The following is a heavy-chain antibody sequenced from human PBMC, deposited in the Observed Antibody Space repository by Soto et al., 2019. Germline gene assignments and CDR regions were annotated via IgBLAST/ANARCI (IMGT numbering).Heavy chain of an antibody. D-gene: IGHD3-10*01. Sequence: PGGSLRLSCAASGFSFTSYGMHWVRQAPGKGLEWVALIWYDEINIFYADSVKGRFTISRHSSNKTVYLQMNSLRAEDTAVYYCARDENYFGSGRYYAGGAFDFWGQGTTVTVSS. CDR1: GFSFTSYG. J-gene: IGHJ3*01. CDR3: ARDENYFGSGRYYAGGAFDF. CDR2: IWYDEINI. V-gene: IGHV3-33*01.